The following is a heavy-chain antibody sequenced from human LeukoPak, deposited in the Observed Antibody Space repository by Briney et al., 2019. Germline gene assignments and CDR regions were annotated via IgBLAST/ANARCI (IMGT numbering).Heavy chain of an antibody. CDR2: LYYSGST. D-gene: IGHD5-18*01. V-gene: IGHV4-39*01. Sequence: SETLSLTCTVSGGSISSTTYYWGWIRQPPGKGLEWIGSLYYSGSTYYNPSLKSRVTISVDTSKNQFSLKLSSVTAADTAVYSCASSGYRNGYYFDYWGQGTLVTVSS. J-gene: IGHJ4*02. CDR1: GGSISSTTYY. CDR3: ASSGYRNGYYFDY.